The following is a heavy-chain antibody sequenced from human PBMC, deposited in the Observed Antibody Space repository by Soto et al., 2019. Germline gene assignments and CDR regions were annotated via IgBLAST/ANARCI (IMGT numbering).Heavy chain of an antibody. V-gene: IGHV1-8*01. J-gene: IGHJ6*03. CDR3: GRAPPDSSGWSWGRNYYYYMDV. CDR2: MNPNSGNT. Sequence: ASVKVSCKASGYTFTSYDINWVRLATGQGLEWMGWMNPNSGNTGYAQKFQGRVTMTRNTSISTAYMELSSLRSEDTAVYYCGRAPPDSSGWSWGRNYYYYMDVRGKGTPVTVSS. D-gene: IGHD6-19*01. CDR1: GYTFTSYD.